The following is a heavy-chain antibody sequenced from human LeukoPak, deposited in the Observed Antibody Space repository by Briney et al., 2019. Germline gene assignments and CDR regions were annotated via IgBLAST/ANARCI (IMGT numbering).Heavy chain of an antibody. CDR2: INHSGST. D-gene: IGHD6-13*01. Sequence: TSETLSLTCAVYGGSFSGYYWSWIRQPPGKGLEWIGEINHSGSTNYNPSLKSRVTISVDTSKNQFSLKLSSVTAADTAVYYCARGPVAAGNWFDPWGQGTLVTVSS. V-gene: IGHV4-34*01. CDR1: GGSFSGYY. J-gene: IGHJ5*02. CDR3: ARGPVAAGNWFDP.